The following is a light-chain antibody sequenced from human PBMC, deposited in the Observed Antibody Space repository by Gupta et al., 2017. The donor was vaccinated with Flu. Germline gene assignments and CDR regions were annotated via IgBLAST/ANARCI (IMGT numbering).Light chain of an antibody. CDR3: AAWEGSLNGFWV. Sequence: VTISCSGSSSNIGSNTVAGYQQHPGTAPHLLIFSNNLRRSGGADRFSGSKSGASAALAISGLQSEDEAAYYCAAWEGSLNGFWVFGGGTKLTVL. CDR1: SSNIGSNT. J-gene: IGLJ3*02. V-gene: IGLV1-44*01. CDR2: SNN.